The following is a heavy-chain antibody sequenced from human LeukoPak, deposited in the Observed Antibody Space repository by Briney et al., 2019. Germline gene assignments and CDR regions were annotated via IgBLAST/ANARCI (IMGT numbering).Heavy chain of an antibody. V-gene: IGHV3-7*01. D-gene: IGHD3-22*01. Sequence: GGSLRLSCAASGFTFSSYWMDWVRQAPGKGLEWVADIKQDGSEKYYVDSVKGRFTISRDNAKNSLYLQMNSLRAEDTAVYYCARGWYYYDSSGYFYYWGQGTLVTVSS. CDR3: ARGWYYYDSSGYFYY. CDR2: IKQDGSEK. CDR1: GFTFSSYW. J-gene: IGHJ4*02.